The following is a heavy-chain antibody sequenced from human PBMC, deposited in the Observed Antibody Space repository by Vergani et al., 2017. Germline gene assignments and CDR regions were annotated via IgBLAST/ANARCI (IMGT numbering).Heavy chain of an antibody. Sequence: EVQLLESGGGLVQPGGSLRLSCAASGFTFSSYAMSWVRQAPGKGLEWVSANSGSGGSTYYADSVKGRFTISRDNSKNTLYLQMNSLRAEDTAVYYCAKKAGYCSGGSCQPYYYYYGMDVWGQGTTVTVSS. CDR2: NSGSGGST. CDR1: GFTFSSYA. J-gene: IGHJ6*02. CDR3: AKKAGYCSGGSCQPYYYYYGMDV. V-gene: IGHV3-23*01. D-gene: IGHD2-15*01.